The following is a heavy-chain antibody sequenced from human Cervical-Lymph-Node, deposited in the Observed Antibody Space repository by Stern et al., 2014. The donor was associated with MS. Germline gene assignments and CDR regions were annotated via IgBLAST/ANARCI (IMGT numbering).Heavy chain of an antibody. J-gene: IGHJ4*02. D-gene: IGHD4-17*01. Sequence: QVQLQESGPGLVKPSQTLSLTCTVTGGSITSGGHYWTWIRQFPGKGLEWIGPIYSRGGPYYNPSVKSRLTISLQTSRNQFSLRLTSVTAADTAVYYCARLDYGDYGALAYWGQGTLVTVSS. CDR3: ARLDYGDYGALAY. CDR1: GGSITSGGHY. CDR2: IYSRGGP. V-gene: IGHV4-31*03.